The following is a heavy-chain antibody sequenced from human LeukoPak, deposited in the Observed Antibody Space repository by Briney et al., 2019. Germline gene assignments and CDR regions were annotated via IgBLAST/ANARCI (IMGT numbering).Heavy chain of an antibody. V-gene: IGHV4-4*07. D-gene: IGHD6-6*01. CDR2: IHTSGST. CDR3: ARETAELGRSFDY. CDR1: GDSISSYY. Sequence: SETLSLTCTVSGDSISSYYWSWIRQPAGKGLEWIGRIHTSGSTNHNPSLTSRVTMSVDTSKNQFSLKQTSVTAADTAVYYCARETAELGRSFDYWGQGAQVTVSS. J-gene: IGHJ4*02.